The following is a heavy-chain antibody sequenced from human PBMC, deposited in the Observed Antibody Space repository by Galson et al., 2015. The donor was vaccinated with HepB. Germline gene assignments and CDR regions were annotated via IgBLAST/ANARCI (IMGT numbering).Heavy chain of an antibody. Sequence: QAPGKGLEWVALISYDGSNQYYADSVKGRFTISRDNAKNSLYLQMNSLRAEDTAVYYCARESHSYGMDVWGQGTTVTVSS. CDR2: ISYDGSNQ. J-gene: IGHJ6*02. V-gene: IGHV3-30*04. CDR3: ARESHSYGMDV.